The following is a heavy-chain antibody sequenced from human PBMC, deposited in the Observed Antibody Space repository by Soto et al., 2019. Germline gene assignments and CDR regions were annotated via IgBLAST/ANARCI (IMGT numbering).Heavy chain of an antibody. Sequence: ASVKVSCKASGGTFSSYAISWVRQAPGQGLEWMGGIIPNSGGTNYAQKFQGWVTMTRDTSISTAYMELSRLRSDDTAVYYCARGLPFPSGYDQRPNWFDPWGQGTLVTVSS. J-gene: IGHJ5*02. V-gene: IGHV1-2*04. CDR3: ARGLPFPSGYDQRPNWFDP. CDR1: GGTFSSYA. D-gene: IGHD5-12*01. CDR2: IIPNSGGT.